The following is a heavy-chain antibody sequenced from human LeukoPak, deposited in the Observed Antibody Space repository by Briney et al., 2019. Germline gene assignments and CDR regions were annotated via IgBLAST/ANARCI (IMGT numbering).Heavy chain of an antibody. CDR3: ARDFDYVWGSYRLWYFDL. Sequence: GGSLRLSCAASGFTFSAYAMSWVRQAPGKGLEWVSTIRGSGGNMYYADSVKGRFTISRDNSRNTLYLQMNGLRAEDSAVYYCARDFDYVWGSYRLWYFDLWGRGTLVTVSS. D-gene: IGHD3-16*02. CDR1: GFTFSAYA. J-gene: IGHJ2*01. V-gene: IGHV3-23*01. CDR2: IRGSGGNM.